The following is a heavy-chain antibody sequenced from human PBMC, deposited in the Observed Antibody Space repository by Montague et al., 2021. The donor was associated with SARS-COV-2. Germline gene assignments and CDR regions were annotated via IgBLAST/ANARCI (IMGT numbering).Heavy chain of an antibody. J-gene: IGHJ4*02. V-gene: IGHV4-34*01. CDR2: ISHSGSA. CDR3: TRSAPGY. Sequence: SETLSLTCAVYGGSFSDYKWTWIRQSPGKGLEWLGQISHSGSANYNPSLKSRVTISVDTAKNQFSPKLTSVTVADTAVYYCTRSAPGYWGQGTLVTVSS. CDR1: GGSFSDYK.